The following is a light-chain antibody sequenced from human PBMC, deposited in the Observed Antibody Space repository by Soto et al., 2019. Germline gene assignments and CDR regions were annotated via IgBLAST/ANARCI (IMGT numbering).Light chain of an antibody. CDR2: GAS. J-gene: IGKJ4*01. CDR1: QSVNSD. V-gene: IGKV3-15*01. Sequence: EIVMTQSPATLSVSPGERATLSCRASQSVNSDLAWYRQKPGQAPRLLIYGASTRATGIPARFSGGGSGTEFTLTISSLQSEDFAVYYCQQYNNWPLTFGGGTKVDIK. CDR3: QQYNNWPLT.